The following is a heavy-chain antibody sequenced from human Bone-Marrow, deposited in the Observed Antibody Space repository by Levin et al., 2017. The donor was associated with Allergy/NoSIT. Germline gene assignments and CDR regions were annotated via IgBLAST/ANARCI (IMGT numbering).Heavy chain of an antibody. CDR3: ARGGDWQKLHY. V-gene: IGHV6-1*01. CDR2: TYYRSKWYS. CDR1: GDSVSSASAA. D-gene: IGHD2-21*02. Sequence: SQTLSLTCGISGDSVSSASAAWNWIRQSPLRGLEWLGRTYYRSKWYSEYAPSVKSRITINADTSKNQFSLHLNSVTPEDTAVYYCARGGDWQKLHYWGQGTLVTVSS. J-gene: IGHJ4*02.